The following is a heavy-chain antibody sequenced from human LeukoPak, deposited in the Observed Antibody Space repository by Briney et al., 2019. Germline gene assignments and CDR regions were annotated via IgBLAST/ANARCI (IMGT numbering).Heavy chain of an antibody. J-gene: IGHJ4*02. CDR3: ARSLVSGVVTPFDY. D-gene: IGHD4-23*01. V-gene: IGHV3-30*04. Sequence: GGSLRLSCAASGFTFSTYAMHWVRQAPGKGMEWVAVISYDGSSKYYADSVKGRFTISRDNSKNTLYLQMNSLRAEDTAVYYCARSLVSGVVTPFDYWGQGTLVTVSS. CDR2: ISYDGSSK. CDR1: GFTFSTYA.